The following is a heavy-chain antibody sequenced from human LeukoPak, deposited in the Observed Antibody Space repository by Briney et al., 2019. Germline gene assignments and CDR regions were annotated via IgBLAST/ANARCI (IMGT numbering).Heavy chain of an antibody. Sequence: KASETLSLTCTVSGGSISSYYWSWIRQPPGKGLEWIGYIYYSGSTNYNPSLKSRVTISVDTSKNQFSLKLSSVTAADTAVYYCARGDMYYGSGSYHYWGQGTLVTVSS. CDR3: ARGDMYYGSGSYHY. V-gene: IGHV4-59*01. J-gene: IGHJ4*02. CDR2: IYYSGST. D-gene: IGHD3-10*01. CDR1: GGSISSYY.